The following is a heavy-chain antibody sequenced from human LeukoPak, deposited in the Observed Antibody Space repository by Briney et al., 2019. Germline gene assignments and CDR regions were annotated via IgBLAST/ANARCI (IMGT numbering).Heavy chain of an antibody. J-gene: IGHJ4*02. CDR3: AKGPGWLLSKRYFDY. CDR1: GFTFENDA. D-gene: IGHD3-22*01. CDR2: VSWDSGSI. Sequence: GRSLRLSCAASGFTFENDAMHWLRQAPGGGLEWVSSVSWDSGSIAYADSVKGRFSISRDNAKNSLYLEMSSLRGEDTALYYCAKGPGWLLSKRYFDYWGQGTPVIVSS. V-gene: IGHV3-9*01.